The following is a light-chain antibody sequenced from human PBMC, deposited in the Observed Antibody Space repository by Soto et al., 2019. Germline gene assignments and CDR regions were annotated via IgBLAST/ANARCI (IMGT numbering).Light chain of an antibody. CDR2: EVS. J-gene: IGLJ1*01. Sequence: QSALTQPPSASGSPGQSVTISCTGTSSDVGGYNYVSWYQQHPGKAPKLMIYEVSKRPSGVPDRFSGSKSGNTASLTVSGLQAEEEADYYCSSYAGTNIPHVFGPVTEVTV. CDR1: SSDVGGYNY. V-gene: IGLV2-8*01. CDR3: SSYAGTNIPHV.